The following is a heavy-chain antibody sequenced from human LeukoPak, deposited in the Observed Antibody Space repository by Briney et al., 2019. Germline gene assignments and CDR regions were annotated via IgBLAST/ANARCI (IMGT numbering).Heavy chain of an antibody. CDR3: ARDGYCSSTSCYSDY. CDR1: GYTFTSYG. V-gene: IGHV1-18*01. Sequence: GASVKVSCKASGYTFTSYGISWVRQAPGQGLEWMGWISAYNGNTSYAQKLQGRVTMTTDTSTSTAYMELRSLRSDDTAVYYCARDGYCSSTSCYSDYWGQGTLVTVSS. CDR2: ISAYNGNT. D-gene: IGHD2-2*03. J-gene: IGHJ4*02.